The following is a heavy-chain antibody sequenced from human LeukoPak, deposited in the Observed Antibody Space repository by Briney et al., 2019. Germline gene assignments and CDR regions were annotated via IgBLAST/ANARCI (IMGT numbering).Heavy chain of an antibody. CDR3: AKDHYSSSSGLDY. J-gene: IGHJ4*02. Sequence: GGSLRLSCAASGFTFSSYAMSWVRQAPGKGLEWVSAISGSGGSTYYADSVKGRFTIPRDNSKNTLYLQMNSLRAEDTAVYYCAKDHYSSSSGLDYWGQGTLVTVSS. CDR2: ISGSGGST. D-gene: IGHD6-6*01. CDR1: GFTFSSYA. V-gene: IGHV3-23*01.